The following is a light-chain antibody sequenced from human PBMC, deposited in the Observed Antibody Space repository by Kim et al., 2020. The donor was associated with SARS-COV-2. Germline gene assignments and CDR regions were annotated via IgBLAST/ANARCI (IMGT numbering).Light chain of an antibody. CDR2: RDR. CDR3: QVWDSTTGV. V-gene: IGLV3-9*01. CDR1: NIGTKN. J-gene: IGLJ3*02. Sequence: SYELTQPLSVSVALGQTARITCGGNNIGTKNVHWFQQKPGQAPVLVIYRDRNRPSGIPERFSGSNSGNTATLTISRPQPGDEADYYCQVWDSTTGVFGGG.